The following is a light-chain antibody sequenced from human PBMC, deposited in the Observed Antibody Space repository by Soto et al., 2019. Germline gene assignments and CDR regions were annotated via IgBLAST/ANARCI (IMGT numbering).Light chain of an antibody. CDR3: QHYNDWPT. V-gene: IGKV3-15*01. Sequence: EIVITQSPATLSVSLGERATLSCRASQSVSSNLAWYQLKPGQAPRLLIYGASTRATGIPARFSGSGSGTEFTLTISSLQSEDFAVYYCQHYNDWPTFGQGTKVDI. CDR2: GAS. CDR1: QSVSSN. J-gene: IGKJ1*01.